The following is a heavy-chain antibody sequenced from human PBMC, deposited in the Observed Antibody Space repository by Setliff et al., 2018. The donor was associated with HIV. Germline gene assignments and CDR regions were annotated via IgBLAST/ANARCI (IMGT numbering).Heavy chain of an antibody. CDR3: ARHRPGIAVAASAFDI. J-gene: IGHJ3*02. Sequence: SETLSLTCAVYGGSFNDYYWTWIRQPPGKGLEWIGEIDHSGSTKYHASLKSRVTISVDTSKKQFSLKLSSVTAADTAVYYCARHRPGIAVAASAFDIWGQGTMVTVSS. D-gene: IGHD6-19*01. CDR2: IDHSGST. CDR1: GGSFNDYY. V-gene: IGHV4-34*01.